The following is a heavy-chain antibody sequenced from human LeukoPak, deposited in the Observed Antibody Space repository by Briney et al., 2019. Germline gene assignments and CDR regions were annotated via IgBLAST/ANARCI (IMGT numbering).Heavy chain of an antibody. CDR3: ARDRSGYDDAFDI. V-gene: IGHV4-4*07. J-gene: IGHJ3*02. CDR1: GGSISSYY. Sequence: SETLSLTCTVSGGSISSYYWSWIRQPAGKGLEWIGRIYTSGSTNYNPSLKRRVTMSVDTSKNQFPLKLSSVTAADTAVYYCARDRSGYDDAFDIWGQGTMVTVSS. CDR2: IYTSGST. D-gene: IGHD5-12*01.